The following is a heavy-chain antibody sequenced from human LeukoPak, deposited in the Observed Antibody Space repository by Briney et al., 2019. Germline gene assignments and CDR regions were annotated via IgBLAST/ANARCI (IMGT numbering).Heavy chain of an antibody. V-gene: IGHV4-61*08. D-gene: IGHD5-18*01. J-gene: IGHJ4*02. CDR3: ARVSAMAFFDY. Sequence: SDTLSLTCTLSGGSISSGGYYWSWIRQHPGKGLQWIGYIYYSGSTNYHPSVKSRVTISVDTSKNQFSLKMSSVTAADTAVYYCARVSAMAFFDYWGQGNLVTVSS. CDR2: IYYSGST. CDR1: GGSISSGGYY.